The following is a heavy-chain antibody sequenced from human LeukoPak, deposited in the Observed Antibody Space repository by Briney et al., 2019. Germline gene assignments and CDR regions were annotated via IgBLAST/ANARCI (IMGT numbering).Heavy chain of an antibody. Sequence: SETLSLTCTVSHVSIGTYYWSWIRQPPGKGLELIGYIHYTGSTNYNPSLKSRVTISVDTSKRQVYLTLRSVTAADTAVYYCARDIYGSGHGWFDTWGQGRLVAVSS. V-gene: IGHV4-59*01. CDR1: HVSIGTYY. CDR3: ARDIYGSGHGWFDT. J-gene: IGHJ5*02. CDR2: IHYTGST. D-gene: IGHD3-10*01.